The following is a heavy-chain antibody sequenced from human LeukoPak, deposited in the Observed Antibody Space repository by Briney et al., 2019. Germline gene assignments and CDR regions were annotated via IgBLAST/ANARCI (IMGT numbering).Heavy chain of an antibody. CDR2: IRYDGTNK. J-gene: IGHJ4*02. V-gene: IGHV3-30*02. Sequence: GGSLRLSCAASGFTFSNYGMHWVRQAPGKGLEWVAFIRYDGTNKYYADSVKGRFTISRDNSKNTLYLQMNSLRAEDTAVYYCAKDMNYYDISGYYLVDYWGQGTLVTVSS. CDR1: GFTFSNYG. D-gene: IGHD3-22*01. CDR3: AKDMNYYDISGYYLVDY.